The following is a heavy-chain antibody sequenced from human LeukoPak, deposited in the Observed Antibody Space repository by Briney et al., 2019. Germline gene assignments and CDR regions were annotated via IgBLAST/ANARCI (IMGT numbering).Heavy chain of an antibody. V-gene: IGHV4-4*07. D-gene: IGHD6-6*01. CDR1: GGSISGYY. CDR3: ARGPVTARSNAFDI. CDR2: IINSENT. Sequence: SETLSLTCSVSGGSISGYYWSWIRQPAGKELEWIGRIINSENTNYSPSLKSRITMSVDTSKNQFSLKLSSVTAADTAVYYCARGPVTARSNAFDIWGQGTMVTVSS. J-gene: IGHJ3*02.